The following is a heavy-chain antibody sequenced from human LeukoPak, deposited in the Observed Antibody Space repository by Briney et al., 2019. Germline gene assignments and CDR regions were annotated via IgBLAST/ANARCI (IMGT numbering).Heavy chain of an antibody. J-gene: IGHJ4*02. Sequence: PSEILSLTCSVSGGSINNHIWSWIRQPPGKGLEWIGYISYSGSANYNPSLKSRVTISVDTSKNQFSLKVTSVTAADTAVYYCARETAMVLDYWGQGTLVTVSS. CDR3: ARETAMVLDY. V-gene: IGHV4-59*11. D-gene: IGHD5-18*01. CDR1: GGSINNHI. CDR2: ISYSGSA.